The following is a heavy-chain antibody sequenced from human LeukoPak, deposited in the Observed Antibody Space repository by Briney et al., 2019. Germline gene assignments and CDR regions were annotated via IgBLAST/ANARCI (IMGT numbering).Heavy chain of an antibody. V-gene: IGHV1-2*02. J-gene: IGHJ4*02. D-gene: IGHD2-2*02. Sequence: ASVKVSCKASGYTFTGYYIHWVRQAPGQGLEWMGWINPNSGGTNYAQKFQGRVTMTRDTSISTAYMELSRLRSDDTAVYYCASTCLGTSCYRGIDYWGQGTLVTVSS. CDR2: INPNSGGT. CDR1: GYTFTGYY. CDR3: ASTCLGTSCYRGIDY.